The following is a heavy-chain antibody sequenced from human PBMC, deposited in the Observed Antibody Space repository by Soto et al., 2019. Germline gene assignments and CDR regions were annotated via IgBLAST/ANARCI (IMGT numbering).Heavy chain of an antibody. CDR2: ISAYNGNT. V-gene: IGHV1-18*04. J-gene: IGHJ5*02. CDR3: MRDVRWNYDRRYWFDP. CDR1: GYTFTSYG. Sequence: ASVKVSCKASGYTFTSYGISWVRQAPGQGLEWMGWISAYNGNTNYAQKLQGRVTMTTDTSTSTAYMELRSLRAEKTALYYCMRDVRWNYDRRYWFDPWGQGTLVTVSS. D-gene: IGHD1-7*01.